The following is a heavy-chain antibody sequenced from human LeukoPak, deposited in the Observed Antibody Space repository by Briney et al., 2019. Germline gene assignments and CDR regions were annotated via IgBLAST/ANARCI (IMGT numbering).Heavy chain of an antibody. CDR1: GGSISSYY. D-gene: IGHD3-9*01. Sequence: SETLSLTCTVSGGSISSYYWSWIRQPPGKGLEWIGYIYYSGSTNYNPSLKSRVTISVDTSKNQFSLKLSSVTAADTAVYYCARVGYSPGDILTGRRGYYFDYWGQGTLVTVSS. CDR2: IYYSGST. CDR3: ARVGYSPGDILTGRRGYYFDY. V-gene: IGHV4-59*01. J-gene: IGHJ4*02.